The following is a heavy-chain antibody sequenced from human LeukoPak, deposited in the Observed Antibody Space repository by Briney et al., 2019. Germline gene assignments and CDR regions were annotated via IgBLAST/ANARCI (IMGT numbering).Heavy chain of an antibody. V-gene: IGHV5-51*01. CDR3: TRLKYCSSTSCYSGPFDV. Sequence: GESLKISCKGSGYSFTSYWIGWVRQMPGKGLEWMGIIYPGDSDTRYSPSFQGQATISADKSISTAYLQWSSLKASDTAMYYCTRLKYCSSTSCYSGPFDVWGQGTMVTVSS. CDR1: GYSFTSYW. D-gene: IGHD2-2*01. J-gene: IGHJ3*01. CDR2: IYPGDSDT.